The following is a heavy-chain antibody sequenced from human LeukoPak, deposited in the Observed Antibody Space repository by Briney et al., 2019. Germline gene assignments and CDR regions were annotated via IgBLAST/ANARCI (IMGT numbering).Heavy chain of an antibody. CDR1: GFTFSSYW. V-gene: IGHV3-7*01. CDR3: AKDPRGLLYYYYYMDV. Sequence: GGSLRLSCAASGFTFSSYWMSWVRQAPGKGLEWVANIKQDGSEKYYVDSVKGRFTISRDNAKNSLYLQMNSLRAEDTAVYYCAKDPRGLLYYYYYMDVWAKGPRSPSP. CDR2: IKQDGSEK. J-gene: IGHJ6*03. D-gene: IGHD3-10*01.